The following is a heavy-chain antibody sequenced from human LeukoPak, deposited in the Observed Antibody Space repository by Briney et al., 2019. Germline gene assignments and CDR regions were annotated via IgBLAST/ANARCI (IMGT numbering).Heavy chain of an antibody. D-gene: IGHD6-19*01. Sequence: PGGSLRLSCAASGFIFSTYSMNWVRQAPGKGLEWVSYISSSSDTIYYADSVKGRFTISRDNAKNSLYLQMNSLRAEDTAVHYCARGQYSSGPEDYWGQGTLVTVSS. CDR2: ISSSSDTI. V-gene: IGHV3-48*01. CDR1: GFIFSTYS. J-gene: IGHJ4*02. CDR3: ARGQYSSGPEDY.